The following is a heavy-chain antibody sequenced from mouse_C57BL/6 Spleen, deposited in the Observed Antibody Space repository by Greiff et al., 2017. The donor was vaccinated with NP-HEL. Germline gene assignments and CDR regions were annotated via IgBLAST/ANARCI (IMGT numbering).Heavy chain of an antibody. CDR2: IYPGDGDT. CDR3: ARGGYEGWDFDV. CDR1: GYAFSSYW. V-gene: IGHV1-80*01. D-gene: IGHD2-2*01. J-gene: IGHJ1*03. Sequence: VQLQESGAELVKPGASVKISCKASGYAFSSYWMNWVKQRPGQGLEWIGQIYPGDGDTNYNGKFKGKATLTADKSSSTAYMQLSSLTSEDSAVYFCARGGYEGWDFDVWGTGTTVTVSS.